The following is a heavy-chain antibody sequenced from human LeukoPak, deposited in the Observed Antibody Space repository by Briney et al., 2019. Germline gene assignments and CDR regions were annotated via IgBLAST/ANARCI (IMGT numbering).Heavy chain of an antibody. Sequence: GESLKISCKGSGYSFTSYWIAWVRQMPGKGLEWIGIIYPGDSDTRYSPSFQGQVTISADKSISTAYLQWSSLRTSDTALYYCARLGLGRFCSGGSCYASEADYWGQGTLVTVSS. CDR2: IYPGDSDT. CDR1: GYSFTSYW. D-gene: IGHD2-15*01. J-gene: IGHJ4*02. CDR3: ARLGLGRFCSGGSCYASEADY. V-gene: IGHV5-51*01.